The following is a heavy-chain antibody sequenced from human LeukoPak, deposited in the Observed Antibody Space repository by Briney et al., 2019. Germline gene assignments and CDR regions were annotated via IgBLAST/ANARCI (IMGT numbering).Heavy chain of an antibody. Sequence: APVKVSCKASGYTFTSYGISWVRQAPGQGLEWMGRISAYNGNTNYAQKLQGRVTMTTDTSTSTAYMELRSLRSDDTAVYYCARDRGYYGSGSYPDFDYWGQGTLVTVSS. CDR2: ISAYNGNT. CDR3: ARDRGYYGSGSYPDFDY. CDR1: GYTFTSYG. D-gene: IGHD3-10*01. J-gene: IGHJ4*02. V-gene: IGHV1-18*01.